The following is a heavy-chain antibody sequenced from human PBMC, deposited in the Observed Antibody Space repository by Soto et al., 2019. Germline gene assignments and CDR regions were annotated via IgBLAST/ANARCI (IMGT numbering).Heavy chain of an antibody. V-gene: IGHV5-51*01. Sequence: VQLVQSGAEVKKPGESLKISCKGSGYSFTSYWIGWVRQMPGKGLEWMGIIYPGDSDTRYSPSFQGQVTISADKSISTAYLQWSSLKASDTAMYYCARHRGDYYGSGSYYNWFDPWGQGTLVTVSS. J-gene: IGHJ5*02. CDR2: IYPGDSDT. CDR3: ARHRGDYYGSGSYYNWFDP. D-gene: IGHD3-10*01. CDR1: GYSFTSYW.